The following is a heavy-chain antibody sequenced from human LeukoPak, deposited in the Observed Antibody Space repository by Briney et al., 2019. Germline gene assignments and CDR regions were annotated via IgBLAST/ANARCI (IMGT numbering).Heavy chain of an antibody. J-gene: IGHJ3*02. Sequence: PGRSLRLSCAASGFTFDDYAMHWVRQAPGKGLEWVSGISWNSGSICYADSVKGRFTISRDNAKNSLYLQMNSLRAEDMALYYCAKAFDYYDSSGRKNAFDIWGQGTMVTVSS. CDR2: ISWNSGSI. CDR3: AKAFDYYDSSGRKNAFDI. D-gene: IGHD3-22*01. CDR1: GFTFDDYA. V-gene: IGHV3-9*03.